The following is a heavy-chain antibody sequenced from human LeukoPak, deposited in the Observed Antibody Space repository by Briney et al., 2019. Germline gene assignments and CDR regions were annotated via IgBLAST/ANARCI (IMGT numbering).Heavy chain of an antibody. CDR1: GYSFTTYW. CDR3: ARHAGYDVLTGYRSPYYFYYMDV. D-gene: IGHD3-9*01. J-gene: IGHJ6*03. V-gene: IGHV5-51*01. CDR2: IYPGDSDT. Sequence: GESLKISCQGSGYSFTTYWIGWVRQMPGKGLEWMGIIYPGDSDTRYSPSFRGQVTISVDKSISTAYLQWSSLKASDSAMYYCARHAGYDVLTGYRSPYYFYYMDVWGTGTTVTVSS.